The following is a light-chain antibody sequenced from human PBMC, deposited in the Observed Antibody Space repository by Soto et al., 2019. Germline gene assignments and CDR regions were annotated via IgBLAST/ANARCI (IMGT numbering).Light chain of an antibody. V-gene: IGKV3-15*01. CDR3: QQYNNWPPWT. CDR1: QSVSSN. Sequence: EIVMTQSPATLSVSPGERATLSCRASQSVSSNLAWYQQKPGQAPRLLIYGASTRATGIPVRFSGSGSGTEFTLTNSSLQSEDFAVYYCQQYNNWPPWTFGQGTKVEIK. J-gene: IGKJ1*01. CDR2: GAS.